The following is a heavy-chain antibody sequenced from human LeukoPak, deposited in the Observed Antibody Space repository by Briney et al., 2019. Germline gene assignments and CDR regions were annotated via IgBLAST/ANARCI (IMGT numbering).Heavy chain of an antibody. D-gene: IGHD2-2*02. V-gene: IGHV1-3*01. CDR2: INAGNGNT. Sequence: GASVKVSCKASGYTSTSYAMHWVRQAPGQRLEWMGWINAGNGNTKYSQKFQGRVTITRDTSASTAYMELSSLRSEDTAVYYCAREGPNTLYFDYWGQGTLVTVSS. J-gene: IGHJ4*02. CDR1: GYTSTSYA. CDR3: AREGPNTLYFDY.